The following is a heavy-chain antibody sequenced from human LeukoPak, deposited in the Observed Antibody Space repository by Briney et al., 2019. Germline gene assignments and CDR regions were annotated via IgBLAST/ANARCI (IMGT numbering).Heavy chain of an antibody. V-gene: IGHV3-7*01. CDR3: MAESSSPWEGY. CDR1: GFTFSSYG. J-gene: IGHJ4*02. CDR2: INEDGSVK. Sequence: GGSLRLSCAASGFTFSSYGMHWVRQAPGKGLEWVANINEDGSVKNYVDSVRGRFTVSRDNAKNSLYLQMNSLRGEDTAVYYCMAESSSPWEGYWGQGTLGTVSS. D-gene: IGHD6-6*01.